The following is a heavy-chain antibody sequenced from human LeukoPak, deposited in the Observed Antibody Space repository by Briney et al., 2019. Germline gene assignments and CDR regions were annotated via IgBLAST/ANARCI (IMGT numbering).Heavy chain of an antibody. V-gene: IGHV4-34*01. J-gene: IGHJ4*02. D-gene: IGHD2-21*02. Sequence: SETLSLTCAVYGGSFSGYYWSWIRQPPGKGLEWIGEINHSGSTNYNPSLKSRVTISVDTSKNQFSLKLSSVTAADTAVYYCARGLEVTAIYFDYWGQGTLVTVSS. CDR1: GGSFSGYY. CDR2: INHSGST. CDR3: ARGLEVTAIYFDY.